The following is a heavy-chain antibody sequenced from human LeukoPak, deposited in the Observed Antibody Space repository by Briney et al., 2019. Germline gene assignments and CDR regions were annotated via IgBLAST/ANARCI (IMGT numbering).Heavy chain of an antibody. D-gene: IGHD2-15*01. J-gene: IGHJ4*02. CDR2: IYYSGST. Sequence: SETLSLTCTVSGGSISSYYWSWIRQPPGKGLEWIGYIYYSGSTNYNPSLKSRVTISVDTSKNQFSLKLSSVTAADTAVYYCARFKAATLDFDYWGQGTLVTVSS. V-gene: IGHV4-59*01. CDR3: ARFKAATLDFDY. CDR1: GGSISSYY.